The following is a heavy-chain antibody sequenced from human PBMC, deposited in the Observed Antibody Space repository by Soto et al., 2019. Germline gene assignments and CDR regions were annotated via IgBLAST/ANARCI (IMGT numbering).Heavy chain of an antibody. Sequence: GESLKISCKGSGYSFTNYWIGWMRQMPGKGLEWMGIIYPGDSDTRYSPSFQGQVTISADKSISTAYLRWSSLKASDTAMNYCARHGHGIHIPLCGQETMVRVSS. D-gene: IGHD5-18*01. J-gene: IGHJ3*01. V-gene: IGHV5-51*01. CDR2: IYPGDSDT. CDR3: ARHGHGIHIPL. CDR1: GYSFTNYW.